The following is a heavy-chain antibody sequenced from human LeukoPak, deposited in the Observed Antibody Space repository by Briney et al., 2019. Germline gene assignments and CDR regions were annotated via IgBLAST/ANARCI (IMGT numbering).Heavy chain of an antibody. D-gene: IGHD3-22*01. CDR1: GFTVSNNY. J-gene: IGHJ4*02. CDR3: ARDLRYYYDSSGYYGVY. Sequence: GGSLRLSCAASGFTVSNNYMSWVRQAPGKGLEWVSAIYGGGDTYYTDSVKGRFTISRDNSKNTLYLQMNSLRAEDTAVYYCARDLRYYYDSSGYYGVYWGQGTLVTVSS. CDR2: IYGGGDT. V-gene: IGHV3-66*01.